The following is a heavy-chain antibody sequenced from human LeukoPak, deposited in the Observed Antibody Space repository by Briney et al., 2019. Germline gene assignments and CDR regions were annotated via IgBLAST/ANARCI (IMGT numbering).Heavy chain of an antibody. CDR2: IYYSGSA. CDR3: ARETGGYSSTGFDP. Sequence: SETLSLTCTVSGGSISSYYWSWIRQPPGKGLEWIGYIYYSGSANYNPSLKSRVTISVDTSKNQFSLKLSSVTAADTAVYYCARETGGYSSTGFDPWGQGTLVTVSS. J-gene: IGHJ5*02. D-gene: IGHD6-13*01. CDR1: GGSISSYY. V-gene: IGHV4-59*01.